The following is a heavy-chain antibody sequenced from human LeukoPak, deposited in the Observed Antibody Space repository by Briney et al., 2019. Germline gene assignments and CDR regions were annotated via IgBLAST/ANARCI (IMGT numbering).Heavy chain of an antibody. V-gene: IGHV3-30*14. CDR1: GFTFSSYA. J-gene: IGHJ4*02. CDR2: ISYDGSNK. CDR3: VSTVVTTPH. Sequence: GGSLRLSCAASGFTFSSYAMHWVRQAPGKGLEWVAVISYDGSNKYYADSVKGRFTISRDNSKNTLYLQMSCLRPEDTAMYYCVSTVVTTPHWGQGILVTVSS. D-gene: IGHD4-17*01.